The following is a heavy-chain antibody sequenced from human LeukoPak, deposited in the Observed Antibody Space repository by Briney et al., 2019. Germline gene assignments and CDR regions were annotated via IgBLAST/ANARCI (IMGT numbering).Heavy chain of an antibody. D-gene: IGHD3-10*01. CDR2: ISTDGSIK. V-gene: IGHV3-30*18. CDR3: AKDHSYYYGSGSYLDFLDY. CDR1: GFTLSSYG. Sequence: PGGSLRLSCAASGFTLSSYGMHWVRQAPGKGLEWVAVISTDGSIKYYADSVKGRFTISRDNSKNTLYLQMNSLRAEDTAVYYCAKDHSYYYGSGSYLDFLDYWGQGTLVTVSS. J-gene: IGHJ4*02.